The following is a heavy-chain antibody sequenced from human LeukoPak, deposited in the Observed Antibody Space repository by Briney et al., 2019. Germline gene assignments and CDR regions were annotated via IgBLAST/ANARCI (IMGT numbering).Heavy chain of an antibody. J-gene: IGHJ4*02. CDR1: GFTFSSYA. CDR3: ARKGAITMVRGVIIYDDY. CDR2: ISGSGGST. V-gene: IGHV3-23*01. D-gene: IGHD3-10*01. Sequence: GGSLRLSCAASGFTFSSYAMSWVRQAPGKGLEWVSAISGSGGSTYYADSVKGRFTISSDNSKNTLYLQMNSLRSEDTAVYYCARKGAITMVRGVIIYDDYWGQGTLVTVSS.